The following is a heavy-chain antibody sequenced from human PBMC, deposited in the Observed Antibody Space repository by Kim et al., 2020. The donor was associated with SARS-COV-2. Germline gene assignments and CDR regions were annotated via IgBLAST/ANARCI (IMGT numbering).Heavy chain of an antibody. J-gene: IGHJ4*02. Sequence: GGSLRLSCAASGFTISNYWMTWVRQTPGKGLEWVANINQDGTEKNYVDAVKGRCTISRDNAKNSLYLQMNSLRAEDTALYYCARNRGGDYWGLGTQVTVSS. CDR2: INQDGTEK. CDR1: GFTISNYW. CDR3: ARNRGGDY. D-gene: IGHD3-10*01. V-gene: IGHV3-7*03.